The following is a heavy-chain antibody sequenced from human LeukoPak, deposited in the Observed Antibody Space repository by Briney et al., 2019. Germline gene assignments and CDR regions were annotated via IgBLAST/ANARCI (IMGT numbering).Heavy chain of an antibody. CDR3: ARAGPFVVVPAATDY. V-gene: IGHV3-48*03. D-gene: IGHD2-2*01. CDR2: ISSSGSTI. J-gene: IGHJ4*02. Sequence: QTGGSLRLSCAASGFTFSSYEMNWVRQAPGKGLEWVSYISSSGSTIYYADSVKGRFTISRDNAKNSLYLQMNSLRAEDTAVCYCARAGPFVVVPAATDYWGQGTLVTVSS. CDR1: GFTFSSYE.